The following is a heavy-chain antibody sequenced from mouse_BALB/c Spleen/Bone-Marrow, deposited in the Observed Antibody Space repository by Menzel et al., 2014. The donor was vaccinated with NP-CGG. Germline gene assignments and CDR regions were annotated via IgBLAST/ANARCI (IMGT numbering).Heavy chain of an antibody. J-gene: IGHJ2*01. CDR3: ARESIYYYGSTLDY. Sequence: QVQLQQSGAELVRPGVLVKISCKGSGYTFTDYAMHWVKQSHAKSLEWIGVISTYYGDASYNQKFKGKATMTVDKSSSTAYMELARLTSEDSAIYYCARESIYYYGSTLDYWGQGTTLTVSS. CDR1: GYTFTDYA. CDR2: ISTYYGDA. V-gene: IGHV1S137*01. D-gene: IGHD1-1*01.